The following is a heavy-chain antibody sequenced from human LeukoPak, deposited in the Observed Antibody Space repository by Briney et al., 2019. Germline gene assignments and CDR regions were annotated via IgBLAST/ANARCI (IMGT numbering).Heavy chain of an antibody. J-gene: IGHJ4*02. Sequence: GGSLRLSCAASGFTFSSYEMNWVRQVPGKGLEYVSAISSNGGSTYYANSVKGRFTISRDNSKNTLYLQMGSLRAEDMAVYYCARDYGDYPGDYFDYWGQGTLVTVSS. CDR1: GFTFSSYE. CDR2: ISSNGGST. V-gene: IGHV3-64*01. CDR3: ARDYGDYPGDYFDY. D-gene: IGHD4-17*01.